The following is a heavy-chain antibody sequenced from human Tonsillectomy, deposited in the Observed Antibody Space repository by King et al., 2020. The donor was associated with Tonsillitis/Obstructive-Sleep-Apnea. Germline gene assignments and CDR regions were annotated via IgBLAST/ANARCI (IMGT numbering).Heavy chain of an antibody. CDR3: ARDRSGSYYLGVDY. CDR1: GFTFSSYA. J-gene: IGHJ4*02. D-gene: IGHD1-26*01. V-gene: IGHV3-30*04. CDR2: ISYDGSNK. Sequence: VKLVESGGGVVQPGRSLRLSCAASGFTFSSYAMHWVRQAPGKGLEWVAVISYDGSNKYYADSVKGRFTISRDNSKNTLYLQMNSLRAEDTAVYYCARDRSGSYYLGVDYWGQGTLVTVSS.